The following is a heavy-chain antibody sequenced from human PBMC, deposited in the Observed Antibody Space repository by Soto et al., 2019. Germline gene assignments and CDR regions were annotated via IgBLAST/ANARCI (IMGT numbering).Heavy chain of an antibody. CDR3: ARVFRSGYLANFYYDMAV. J-gene: IGHJ6*04. V-gene: IGHV5-51*01. CDR1: GYDFTSYW. CDR2: IYPVDSDT. Sequence: PGESLKISCKGSGYDFTSYWIGWVRQMPGKGLEWMGIIYPVDSDTRYSPSFQGQVTISADKSISTAYLKWSSLKASDTAMSYCARVFRSGYLANFYYDMAVGGKGTTAPVPS. D-gene: IGHD5-12*01.